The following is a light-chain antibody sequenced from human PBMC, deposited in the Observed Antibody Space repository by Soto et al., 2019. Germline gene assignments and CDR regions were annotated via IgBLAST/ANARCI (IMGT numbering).Light chain of an antibody. CDR2: EVT. Sequence: QSALTQPPSVSGSPGQSITISCTGTSSDVGSYNYVSWYQQHPGKAPKLMIFEVTNRPSGVSNRFSGSKSGNTASLTISGLQPEDEADYYCNSYTISGTRIFGGGTKLTVL. CDR1: SSDVGSYNY. CDR3: NSYTISGTRI. V-gene: IGLV2-14*01. J-gene: IGLJ2*01.